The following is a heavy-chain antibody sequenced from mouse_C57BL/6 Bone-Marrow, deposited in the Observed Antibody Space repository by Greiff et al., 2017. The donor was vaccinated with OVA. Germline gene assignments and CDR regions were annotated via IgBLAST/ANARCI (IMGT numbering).Heavy chain of an antibody. CDR1: GYSITSGYD. CDR2: ISYSGST. D-gene: IGHD1-1*01. CDR3: AIELRFYYFDY. J-gene: IGHJ2*01. V-gene: IGHV3-1*01. Sequence: DVKLQESGPGMVKPSQSLSLTCTVTGYSITSGYDWHWIRHFPGNKLEWMGYISYSGSTNYNPSLKSRISITHDTSKNHFFLKLNSVTTEDTATYYCAIELRFYYFDYWGQGTTLTVSS.